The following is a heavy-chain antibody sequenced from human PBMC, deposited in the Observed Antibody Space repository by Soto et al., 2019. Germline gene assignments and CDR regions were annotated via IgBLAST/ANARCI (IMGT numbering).Heavy chain of an antibody. V-gene: IGHV1-18*01. CDR1: GYTFTSYG. Sequence: QVQLVQSGAEVKKPGASVKVSCKASGYTFTSYGISWVRQAPGQGLEWMGWISAYNGNTNYAQKLQGRVTMTTDTATITAYLELRSLRADDTAVYYCARDPLVATIQGLFDYWGQGTLGTVSS. J-gene: IGHJ4*02. D-gene: IGHD5-12*01. CDR2: ISAYNGNT. CDR3: ARDPLVATIQGLFDY.